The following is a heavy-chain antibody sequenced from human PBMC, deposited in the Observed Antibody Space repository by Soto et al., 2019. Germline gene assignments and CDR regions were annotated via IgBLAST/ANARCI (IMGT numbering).Heavy chain of an antibody. Sequence: GGSLRLSCAASGFTFSSYSMNWVRQAPGKGLEWVSYISSSSSTIYYADSVKGQFTISRYNAKNSLYLQMNSLRADDTAVYYCARTIMITFGGVIDYAFDIWGQGTMVTVSS. CDR3: ARTIMITFGGVIDYAFDI. CDR2: ISSSSSTI. J-gene: IGHJ3*02. D-gene: IGHD3-16*02. CDR1: GFTFSSYS. V-gene: IGHV3-48*04.